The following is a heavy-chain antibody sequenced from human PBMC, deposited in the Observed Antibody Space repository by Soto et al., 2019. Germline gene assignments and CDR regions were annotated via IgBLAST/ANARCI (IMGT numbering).Heavy chain of an antibody. D-gene: IGHD3-10*01. CDR2: IYHSGST. Sequence: SETLSLTCTVSGGSISSYYWSWIRQPPGKGLERIGYIYHSGSTNYNPSLKSRVTISVDTSKNQFSLKLSSVTAADTAVYYCARRYGSGFDYWGQGTLVTVSS. V-gene: IGHV4-59*08. CDR3: ARRYGSGFDY. J-gene: IGHJ4*02. CDR1: GGSISSYY.